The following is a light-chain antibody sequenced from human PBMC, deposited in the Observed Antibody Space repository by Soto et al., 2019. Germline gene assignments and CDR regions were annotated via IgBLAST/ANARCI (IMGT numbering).Light chain of an antibody. CDR1: QTISSG. J-gene: IGKJ1*01. Sequence: DIPMTQSPSTLSASVGDRVTITCRASQTISSGLAWYQQKPGKAPKVLIYDASTLESGVPSRFSGSGSGTEFTLTISSLQPDDFATYYCQQYKSYKTFGQGTKLEIK. CDR3: QQYKSYKT. CDR2: DAS. V-gene: IGKV1-5*01.